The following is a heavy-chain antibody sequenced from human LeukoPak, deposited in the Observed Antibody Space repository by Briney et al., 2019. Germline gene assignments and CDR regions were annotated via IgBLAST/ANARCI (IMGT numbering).Heavy chain of an antibody. Sequence: ASVKVSCKASGYTFTSYGISWVRQAPGQGLEWRGWISAYNGNTNYAQNLQGRVTMTTDTSTSTAYMELRSLRSDDTAVYYCARAGHIVVVLTSYYMDVWGKGTTVTVSS. V-gene: IGHV1-18*01. J-gene: IGHJ6*03. CDR2: ISAYNGNT. CDR3: ARAGHIVVVLTSYYMDV. CDR1: GYTFTSYG. D-gene: IGHD2-2*01.